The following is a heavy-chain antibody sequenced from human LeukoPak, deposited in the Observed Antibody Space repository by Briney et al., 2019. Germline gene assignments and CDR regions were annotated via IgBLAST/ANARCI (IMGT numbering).Heavy chain of an antibody. CDR3: ARHFDWVVEVTLDY. D-gene: IGHD2-15*01. V-gene: IGHV4-39*01. CDR2: IYYTGST. J-gene: IGHJ4*02. Sequence: KASETLSLTCTVSGGSVRTTSYYWGWIRQPPGKGLEWIGSIYYTGSTYYNPSLKSRVNISVDTSKNQFSLNLSSVTAADTAIYYFARHFDWVVEVTLDYWGQGTLGTGS. CDR1: GGSVRTTSYY.